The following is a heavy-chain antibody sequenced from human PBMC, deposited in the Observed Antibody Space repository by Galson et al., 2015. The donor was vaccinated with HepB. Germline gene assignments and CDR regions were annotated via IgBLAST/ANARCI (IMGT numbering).Heavy chain of an antibody. Sequence: SLRLSCAASGFTFSSYWVSWVRQAPGKGLEWVANIKQDGSEKYYVDSVKGRFTISRDNAKNSLYLQMNSLRAEDTAVYYCARSSDYSKNYWYFDLWGRGTLVTVSS. CDR2: IKQDGSEK. D-gene: IGHD4-11*01. CDR1: GFTFSSYW. V-gene: IGHV3-7*03. CDR3: ARSSDYSKNYWYFDL. J-gene: IGHJ2*01.